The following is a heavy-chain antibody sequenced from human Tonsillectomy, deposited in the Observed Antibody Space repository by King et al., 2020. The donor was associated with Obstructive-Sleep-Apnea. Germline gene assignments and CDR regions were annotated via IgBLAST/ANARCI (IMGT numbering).Heavy chain of an antibody. V-gene: IGHV2-5*01. D-gene: IGHD2-15*01. CDR2: IFWNDDK. CDR1: GCSLSTSGLG. CDR3: ARSCSGGSCYSFYGMDV. J-gene: IGHJ6*02. Sequence: TLKESGPTLVKPTQTLTLTCTFSGCSLSTSGLGGGGIRQPPGKALEWLALIFWNDDKRYNPSLKSRLTITKETSKNQVVLTMTNMDPVDTATYYCARSCSGGSCYSFYGMDVWGQGTTVTVSS.